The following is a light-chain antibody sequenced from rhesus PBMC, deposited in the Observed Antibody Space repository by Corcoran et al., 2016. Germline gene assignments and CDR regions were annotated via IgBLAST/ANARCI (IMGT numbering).Light chain of an antibody. CDR3: LQHSNWPFT. V-gene: IGKV3-24*04. J-gene: IGKJ3*01. CDR1: QSVGSY. Sequence: ETVVTQSPATLALSPGERATLSCRASQSVGSYLAWYQQKPGQAPRLLIYGESSRATGIPDRFSGSGPGTDFTLTISSLEPEDVAVYYCLQHSNWPFTFGPGTKLDI. CDR2: GES.